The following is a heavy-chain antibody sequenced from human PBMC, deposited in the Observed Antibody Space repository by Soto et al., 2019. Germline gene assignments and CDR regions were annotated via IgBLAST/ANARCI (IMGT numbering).Heavy chain of an antibody. Sequence: GSLRLSCAASGFTFSSYAMSWVRQAPGKGLEWIGYIYYSGSTNYNPSLKSRVTISVDTSKNQFSLKLSSVTAADTAVYYCARNTALVRGYYHYGMDVWAQGTTVTASS. D-gene: IGHD5-18*01. J-gene: IGHJ6*02. CDR1: GFTFSSYA. V-gene: IGHV4-59*01. CDR3: ARNTALVRGYYHYGMDV. CDR2: IYYSGST.